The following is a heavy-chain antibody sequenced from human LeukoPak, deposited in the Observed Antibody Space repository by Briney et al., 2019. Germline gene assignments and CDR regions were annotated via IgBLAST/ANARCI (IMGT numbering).Heavy chain of an antibody. J-gene: IGHJ4*02. CDR1: GFTFSSYA. D-gene: IGHD3-10*01. CDR3: ARQARGYGSGSFFGY. V-gene: IGHV3-23*01. Sequence: GASLRLSCAASGFTFSSYAMSWVRQAPGKGLEWVSAISGSGGSTYYADSVKGRFTISRDNSKNTLYLQMNSLRAEDTAVYCCARQARGYGSGSFFGYWGQGTLVTVSS. CDR2: ISGSGGST.